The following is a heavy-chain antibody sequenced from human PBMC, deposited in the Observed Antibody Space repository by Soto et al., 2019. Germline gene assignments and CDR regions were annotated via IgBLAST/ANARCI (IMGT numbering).Heavy chain of an antibody. D-gene: IGHD1-26*01. V-gene: IGHV1-69*13. Sequence: SVKVSCKASGGTFSSYAISWVRQAPGQGLEWMGGIIPIFGTANYAQKFQGRVTITADESTSTAYMELSSLRSEDTAVYYCARDPTSIVGATTYYYGMDVWGQGTTVTVSS. J-gene: IGHJ6*02. CDR3: ARDPTSIVGATTYYYGMDV. CDR1: GGTFSSYA. CDR2: IIPIFGTA.